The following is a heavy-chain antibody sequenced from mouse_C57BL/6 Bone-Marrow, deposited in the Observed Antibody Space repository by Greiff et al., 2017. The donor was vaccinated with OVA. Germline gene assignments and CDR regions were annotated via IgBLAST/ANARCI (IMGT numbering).Heavy chain of an antibody. V-gene: IGHV1-81*01. D-gene: IGHD2-3*01. CDR1: GYTFTSYG. CDR3: ARTDGCPLWCFDV. Sequence: QVQLQQSGAELARPGASVKLSCKASGYTFTSYGISWVKQRPGQGLEWIGEIYPRSGNTYYNEKFKGKATLTADKSSSTAYMELRSLTSEDSAVYLCARTDGCPLWCFDVWGTGTTVTVSS. J-gene: IGHJ1*03. CDR2: IYPRSGNT.